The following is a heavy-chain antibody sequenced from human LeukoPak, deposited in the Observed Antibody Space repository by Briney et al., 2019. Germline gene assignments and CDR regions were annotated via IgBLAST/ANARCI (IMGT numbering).Heavy chain of an antibody. J-gene: IGHJ4*02. CDR1: GYTFTSYA. Sequence: ASVKVFCKASGYTFTSYAMHWERQAPGQRLEWMGWINPNSGGTNYAQKFQGRVTMTRDTSISTAYMELSRLRSDDTAVYYCARAFAVLCSTSCYYFDYWGQGTLVTVSP. CDR2: INPNSGGT. CDR3: ARAFAVLCSTSCYYFDY. D-gene: IGHD2-2*01. V-gene: IGHV1-2*02.